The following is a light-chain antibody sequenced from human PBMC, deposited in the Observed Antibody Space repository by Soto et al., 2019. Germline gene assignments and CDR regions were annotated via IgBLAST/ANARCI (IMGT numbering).Light chain of an antibody. CDR3: AAWDDSLSGWV. CDR2: SNN. J-gene: IGLJ3*02. CDR1: SSNIGSNY. V-gene: IGLV1-47*02. Sequence: QPLLTQPPSASGTPGQRVTISCSGSSSNIGSNYVYWYQQLPGTAPKLLIYSNNQRPSGVPDRFSGSKSGTSASLAISGLRSEDEADYYCAAWDDSLSGWVFGGGTKLTVL.